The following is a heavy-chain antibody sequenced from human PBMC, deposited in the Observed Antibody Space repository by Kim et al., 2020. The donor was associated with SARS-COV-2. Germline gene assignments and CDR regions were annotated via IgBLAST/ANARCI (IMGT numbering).Heavy chain of an antibody. CDR2: SDK. D-gene: IGHD3-22*01. Sequence: SDKSYADSVKGRFTISRDNAKNSLYLQMNSLRAEDTAMYYCVTDSSPSYWGQGALVTVSS. J-gene: IGHJ4*02. V-gene: IGHV3-21*01. CDR3: VTDSSPSY.